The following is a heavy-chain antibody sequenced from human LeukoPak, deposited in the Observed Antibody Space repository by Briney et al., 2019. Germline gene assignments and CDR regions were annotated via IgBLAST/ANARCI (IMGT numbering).Heavy chain of an antibody. J-gene: IGHJ4*02. CDR1: GGSITTTNW. CDR3: AREGGFYRPLDY. Sequence: PSGTLSLTCGVSGGSITTTNWWTWVRQPPGKGLEWIGEVHLDGRTNYNPSLESRLTISVDLSENHISLRLTSVTAVDTAVYYCAREGGFYRPLDYSGQGTLVTVSS. CDR2: VHLDGRT. D-gene: IGHD3-3*01. V-gene: IGHV4-4*02.